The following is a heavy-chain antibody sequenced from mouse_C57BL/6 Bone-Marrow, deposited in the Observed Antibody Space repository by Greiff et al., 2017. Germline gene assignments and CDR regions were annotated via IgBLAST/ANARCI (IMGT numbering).Heavy chain of an antibody. CDR2: IDPSDSYT. CDR1: GYTFTSYW. CDR3: ARDGYFSWFAY. D-gene: IGHD2-3*01. J-gene: IGHJ3*01. V-gene: IGHV1-59*01. Sequence: VQLQQPGAELVRPGTSVKLSCKASGYTFTSYWMHWVKQRPGQGLEWIGVIDPSDSYTNYNQKFKGKATLTVDTSSSTAYMQLSSLTSEDSAVYYCARDGYFSWFAYWGQGTLVTVSA.